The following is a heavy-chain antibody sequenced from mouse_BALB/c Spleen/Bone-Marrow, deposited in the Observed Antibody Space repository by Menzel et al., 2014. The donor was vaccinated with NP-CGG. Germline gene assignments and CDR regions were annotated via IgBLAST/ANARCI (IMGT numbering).Heavy chain of an antibody. V-gene: IGHV1-14*01. CDR3: ARSRYDPYAMDY. Sequence: EVKLMESGPELVKPGASVKMSCKASGYTFASYVMHWVKQKPGQGLEWIGYINPYNDGTKYNEKFKGKATLTSDKSSSTAYMELSSLTSEDSAVYYCARSRYDPYAMDYWGQGTSVTVSS. J-gene: IGHJ4*01. D-gene: IGHD2-14*01. CDR2: INPYNDGT. CDR1: GYTFASYV.